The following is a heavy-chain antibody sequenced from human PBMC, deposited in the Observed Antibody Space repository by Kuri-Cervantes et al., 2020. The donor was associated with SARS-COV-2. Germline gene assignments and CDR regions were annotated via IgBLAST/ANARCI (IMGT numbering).Heavy chain of an antibody. J-gene: IGHJ4*02. CDR3: AKGHNSGWHKPPIDY. V-gene: IGHV3-30*02. CDR2: IRYDGSNK. D-gene: IGHD6-19*01. Sequence: GESLKISCAASGFTFDDYGMSWVRQAPGKGLEWVAFIRYDGSNKYYADSVKGRFTISRDNSKNTLYLQMNSLRAEDTAVYYCAKGHNSGWHKPPIDYWGQGALVTVSS. CDR1: GFTFDDYG.